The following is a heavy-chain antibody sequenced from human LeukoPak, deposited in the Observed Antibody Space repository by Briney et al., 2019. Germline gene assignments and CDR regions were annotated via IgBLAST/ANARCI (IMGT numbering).Heavy chain of an antibody. CDR1: GYTFTGYY. Sequence: ASVKVSCKASGYTFTGYYMHWVRQAPGQGLEWMGWINPNSGGTNYARKFQGRVTMTRDTSISTAYMELSRLRSDDTAVYYCARVRGSSTKRDAFDIWGQGTMVTVSS. CDR2: INPNSGGT. D-gene: IGHD2-2*01. CDR3: ARVRGSSTKRDAFDI. J-gene: IGHJ3*02. V-gene: IGHV1-2*02.